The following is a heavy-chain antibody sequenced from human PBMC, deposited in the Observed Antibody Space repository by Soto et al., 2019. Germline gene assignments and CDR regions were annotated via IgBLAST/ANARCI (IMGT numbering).Heavy chain of an antibody. J-gene: IGHJ4*02. Sequence: EEQLVESGGGLVQPGGSLRLSCAASGFTFSSYWMHWVRQAPGKGLVWVSRINPGGSITAYADSVKGRFTISRDNAKNTQDLQMNSLRGDDTAVYYCSRVPTGKYGVWNYWGQGTLVTVSS. CDR3: SRVPTGKYGVWNY. V-gene: IGHV3-74*01. CDR2: INPGGSIT. CDR1: GFTFSSYW. D-gene: IGHD2-8*01.